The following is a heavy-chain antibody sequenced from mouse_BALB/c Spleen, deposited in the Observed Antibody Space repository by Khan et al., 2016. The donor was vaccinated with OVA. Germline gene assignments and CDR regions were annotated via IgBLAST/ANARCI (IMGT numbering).Heavy chain of an antibody. J-gene: IGHJ2*01. Sequence: VRLQQSGPEPVKPGASVKMSCKASGYTFTSYVMHWVRQKPGQGLEWIGYIYPYNDDTKYNEKIKGKATLTSDKSSSTAYMELTSLTSEDSAVYYCARNYGYDVYFDYWGQGTTLTVSS. CDR3: ARNYGYDVYFDY. CDR2: IYPYNDDT. CDR1: GYTFTSYV. V-gene: IGHV1S136*01. D-gene: IGHD2-14*01.